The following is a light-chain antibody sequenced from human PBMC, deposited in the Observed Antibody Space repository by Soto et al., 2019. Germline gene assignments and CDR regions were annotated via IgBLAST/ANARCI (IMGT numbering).Light chain of an antibody. CDR3: QQYSSYPYT. CDR1: QSISSW. CDR2: DAS. Sequence: DFQMTQSPSTLSASVGDRVTITCRASQSISSWLAWYQQKPGKAPKLLIYDASILESGVPSRFSGSGSGTEFTLTISSLQPDDFATYYCQQYSSYPYTFGQGTKLEIK. J-gene: IGKJ2*01. V-gene: IGKV1-5*01.